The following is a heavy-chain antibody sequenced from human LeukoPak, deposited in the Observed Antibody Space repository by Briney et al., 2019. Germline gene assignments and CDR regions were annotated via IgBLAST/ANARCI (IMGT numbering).Heavy chain of an antibody. CDR2: IKQDGSVK. V-gene: IGHV3-7*03. J-gene: IGHJ5*02. CDR3: AKDISGRIAVAWDNWFDP. Sequence: PGGSLRLSCVVSGFTFSTYWMSWVRQAPGKGLECVATIKQDGSVKNYGDSVQGRFTISRDNAKNSLYLQMNSLRAEDSAFYYCAKDISGRIAVAWDNWFDPWGQGTLVTVSS. CDR1: GFTFSTYW. D-gene: IGHD6-13*01.